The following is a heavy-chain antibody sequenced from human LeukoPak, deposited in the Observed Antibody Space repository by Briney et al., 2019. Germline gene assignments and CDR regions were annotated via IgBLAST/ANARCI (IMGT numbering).Heavy chain of an antibody. Sequence: GASVKVSCKASGGTFISYAISWVRQAPGQGLEWMGGIIPIFGTASYAQKFQGRVTITADESTSTAYMELSSLRSEDTAVYYCARGGTGTMIVVVQFYYYYGMDVWGQGTTVTVSS. J-gene: IGHJ6*02. D-gene: IGHD3-22*01. CDR1: GGTFISYA. CDR3: ARGGTGTMIVVVQFYYYYGMDV. V-gene: IGHV1-69*13. CDR2: IIPIFGTA.